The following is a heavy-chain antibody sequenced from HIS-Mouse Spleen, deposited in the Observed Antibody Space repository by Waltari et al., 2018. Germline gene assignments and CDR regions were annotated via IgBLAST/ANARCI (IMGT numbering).Heavy chain of an antibody. J-gene: IGHJ2*01. V-gene: IGHV4-39*07. CDR2: IYYSGST. CDR3: AREIPYSSSWYDWYFDL. Sequence: QLQLQESGPGLVKPSETLSLTCTASVRSIRSSRYYWVGIRLPPGKGLEWIGSIYYSGSTYYNPSLKSRVTISVDTSKNQFSLKLSSVTAADTAVYYCAREIPYSSSWYDWYFDLWGRGTLVTVSS. CDR1: VRSIRSSRYY. D-gene: IGHD6-13*01.